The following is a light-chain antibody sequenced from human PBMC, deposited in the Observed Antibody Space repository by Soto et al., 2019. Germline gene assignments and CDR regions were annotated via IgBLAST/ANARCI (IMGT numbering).Light chain of an antibody. CDR1: SGHSSYA. CDR2: VNSDGSH. V-gene: IGLV4-69*01. Sequence: QPVLTQSPSASASLGASVKLTCTLSSGHSSYAIAWHQQQPEKGPRYLMKVNSDGSHSKGDGIPDRFSGSSSGAERYLIISSLQSEDEADYYCQTWGTGFQVFGGGTKLTVL. J-gene: IGLJ2*01. CDR3: QTWGTGFQV.